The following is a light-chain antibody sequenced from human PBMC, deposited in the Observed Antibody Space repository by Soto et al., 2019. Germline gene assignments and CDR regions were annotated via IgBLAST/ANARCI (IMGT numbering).Light chain of an antibody. V-gene: IGKV3-20*01. CDR1: QRVSSNY. J-gene: IGKJ3*01. Sequence: DIVLTQSPGTVSLSPGERVTLSCRASQRVSSNYLAWYQQKLGQAPRLLIYGASSRATGIPDRFSGSGSGTDFTLTISRLQPEDFAVYYCQQYATSPFTFGPGTNINIK. CDR3: QQYATSPFT. CDR2: GAS.